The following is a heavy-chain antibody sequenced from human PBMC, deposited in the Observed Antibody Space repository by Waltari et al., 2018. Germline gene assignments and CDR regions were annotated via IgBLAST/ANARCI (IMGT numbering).Heavy chain of an antibody. CDR3: AREEDCSSTSCYETYYYYGMDV. CDR1: GFTFSSYS. CDR2: ISSSSSTI. Sequence: EVQLVESGGGLVQPGGSLRLSCAASGFTFSSYSMNWVRQAPGKGLEWVSYISSSSSTIYYADSVKGRFTISRDNAKNSLYLQMNSLRAEDTAVYYCAREEDCSSTSCYETYYYYGMDVWGQGTTVTVSS. D-gene: IGHD2-2*01. V-gene: IGHV3-48*01. J-gene: IGHJ6*02.